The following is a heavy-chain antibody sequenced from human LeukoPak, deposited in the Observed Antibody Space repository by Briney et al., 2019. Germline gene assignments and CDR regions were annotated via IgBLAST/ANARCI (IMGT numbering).Heavy chain of an antibody. Sequence: PGGSLKLSCAASGFTFSGSAMHWVRQASGKGLEWVGRIRSKANSYATAYAASVKGRFTISRDDSKNTAYLQMNSLKTEDTAVYYCTRHGYGGHYYYGMDVWGKGTTVTVSS. CDR2: IRSKANSYAT. CDR1: GFTFSGSA. D-gene: IGHD4-23*01. V-gene: IGHV3-73*01. CDR3: TRHGYGGHYYYGMDV. J-gene: IGHJ6*04.